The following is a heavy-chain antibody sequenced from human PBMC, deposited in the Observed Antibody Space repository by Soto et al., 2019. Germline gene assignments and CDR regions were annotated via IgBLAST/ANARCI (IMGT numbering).Heavy chain of an antibody. D-gene: IGHD3-16*01. Sequence: EVQLVESGGGLVQPGGSLRLSCAASGFTFSTSWMHWVRQAPGKGLVWVSRIDSDGSSTTYADSVKGRFSISRDNAKSTLYLQMNSLRAEDTAVYFCARDRMWGRFDPWGQGTLVTVSS. CDR2: IDSDGSST. V-gene: IGHV3-74*01. CDR1: GFTFSTSW. CDR3: ARDRMWGRFDP. J-gene: IGHJ5*02.